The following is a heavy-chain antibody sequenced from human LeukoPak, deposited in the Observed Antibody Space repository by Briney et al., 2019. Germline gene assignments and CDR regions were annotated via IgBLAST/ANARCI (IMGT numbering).Heavy chain of an antibody. V-gene: IGHV1-2*02. J-gene: IGHJ4*02. CDR3: ASAATGGLRPYYFDY. D-gene: IGHD4-17*01. Sequence: ASVKVSCKASGYTFTGYYMHGVRQAPGQGLEWMGWINPNSGGTHYAQKFRGRVTMTRDTSIITAYMELSRLRSDDTAGYYCASAATGGLRPYYFDYWGQGTLVTVSS. CDR1: GYTFTGYY. CDR2: INPNSGGT.